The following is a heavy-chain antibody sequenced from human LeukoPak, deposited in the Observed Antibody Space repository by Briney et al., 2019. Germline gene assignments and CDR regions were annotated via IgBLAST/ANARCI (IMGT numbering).Heavy chain of an antibody. D-gene: IGHD6-19*01. CDR1: GYIFTGYY. V-gene: IGHV1-2*02. J-gene: IGHJ4*02. CDR2: IHPNNGGT. CDR3: VRDLESSQWLPGSDVY. Sequence: ASVTASCKASGYIFTGYYIHWVRQAPGQGLEWMGWIHPNNGGTNYAQKFQGRVTMTRDTSISTAYVELSRLKSDDTAVYYCVRDLESSQWLPGSDVYWGQGTLVSVCS.